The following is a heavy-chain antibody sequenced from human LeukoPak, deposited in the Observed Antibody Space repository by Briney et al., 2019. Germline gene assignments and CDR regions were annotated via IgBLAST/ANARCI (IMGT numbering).Heavy chain of an antibody. V-gene: IGHV4-4*09. CDR2: IYTSGST. CDR3: ARQYCSSTSCYNDY. J-gene: IGHJ4*02. CDR1: GGSISSYY. Sequence: PSETLSPTCTVSGGSISSYYWSWIRQPPGKGLEWIGYIYTSGSTNYNPSLKSRVTISVDTSKNQFSLKLSSVTAADTAVYYCARQYCSSTSCYNDYWGQGTLVTVSS. D-gene: IGHD2-2*01.